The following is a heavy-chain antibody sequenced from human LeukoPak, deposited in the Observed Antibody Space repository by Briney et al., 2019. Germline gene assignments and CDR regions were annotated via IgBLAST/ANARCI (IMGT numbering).Heavy chain of an antibody. J-gene: IGHJ4*02. V-gene: IGHV4-59*08. Sequence: PSETLSLTCTVSGGSISTYYWSWIRQPPGEGLEWIGFIYHSGSTNYNPSLKSRVTISVDTSKNQFSLKLSSVTAADTAVYYCARLGLRAGYSSGWYLDYWGQGTLVTVSS. D-gene: IGHD6-19*01. CDR3: ARLGLRAGYSSGWYLDY. CDR1: GGSISTYY. CDR2: IYHSGST.